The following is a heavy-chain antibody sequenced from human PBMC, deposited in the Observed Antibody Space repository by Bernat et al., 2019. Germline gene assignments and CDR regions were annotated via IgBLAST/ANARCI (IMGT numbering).Heavy chain of an antibody. J-gene: IGHJ4*02. V-gene: IGHV3-30*18. Sequence: QVQLVESGGGVVQPGRSLRLSCAASGFTFSSYGMHWVRQAPGKGLEWVAVISYDGSNKYYADSVKGQFTISRDNSKNTLYLQMNSLRAEDTAVYYCAKDRGGVAYYFDYWGQGTLVTVSS. CDR1: GFTFSSYG. CDR2: ISYDGSNK. D-gene: IGHD3-16*01. CDR3: AKDRGGVAYYFDY.